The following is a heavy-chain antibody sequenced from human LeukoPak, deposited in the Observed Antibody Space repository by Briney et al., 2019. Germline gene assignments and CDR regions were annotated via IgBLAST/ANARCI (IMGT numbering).Heavy chain of an antibody. J-gene: IGHJ4*02. V-gene: IGHV1-3*03. Sequence: ASVKVSCKASGGTFSSYATSWVRQAPGQGLEWMGWINAGNGNTKYSQEFQGRVTITRDTSASTAYMELSSLRSEDMAVYYCARNEGSSWYLFDYWGQGTLVTVSS. CDR3: ARNEGSSWYLFDY. D-gene: IGHD6-13*01. CDR2: INAGNGNT. CDR1: GGTFSSYA.